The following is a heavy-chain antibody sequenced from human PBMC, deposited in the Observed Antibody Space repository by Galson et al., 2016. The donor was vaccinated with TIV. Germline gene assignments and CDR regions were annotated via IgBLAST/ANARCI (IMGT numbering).Heavy chain of an antibody. Sequence: ETLSLTCGIYGESLRGYRWNWVRQSPGKGLEWMGDINHSGIATYNPSLKSRLTMSVDTSRNQFSFNLTSLTAADTAVYFCAKAGPEVSIYYCFMDVWGKGTTVT. V-gene: IGHV4-34*01. D-gene: IGHD3-10*01. J-gene: IGHJ6*03. CDR3: AKAGPEVSIYYCFMDV. CDR1: GESLRGYR. CDR2: INHSGIA.